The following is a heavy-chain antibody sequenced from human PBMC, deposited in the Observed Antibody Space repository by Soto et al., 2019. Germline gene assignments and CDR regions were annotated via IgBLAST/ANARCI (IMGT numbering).Heavy chain of an antibody. D-gene: IGHD4-4*01. CDR3: SRSRNSDYVPQY. V-gene: IGHV4-30-4*01. CDR2: IYYSGTT. J-gene: IGHJ4*02. Sequence: QVQLQESGPGMVKPSQTLSLNCTVSGGSISSGDYYWSWIRQPPGKGLEWIGYIYYSGTTYYNSSLKSRVTISVDTSKYQFSLKLCSVTSAHTAVYYCSRSRNSDYVPQYWGQGTLVTVSS. CDR1: GGSISSGDYY.